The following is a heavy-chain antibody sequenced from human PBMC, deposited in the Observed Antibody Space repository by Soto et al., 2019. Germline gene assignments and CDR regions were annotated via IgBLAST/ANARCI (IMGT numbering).Heavy chain of an antibody. CDR3: AHRVLRTVFGLVTTTAIYFDF. J-gene: IGHJ4*02. CDR1: GFSLTTSGVG. CDR2: IYWDDGK. V-gene: IGHV2-5*02. Sequence: QITLNESGPTVVRPTETLTLTCRFSGFSLTTSGVGVGWIRQSPGKAPEWLALIYWDDGKRYSASLKSRLTISKDTSKNHVVLTVTDLNPTDTATYYCAHRVLRTVFGLVTTTAIYFDFWGQVTPVAVSS. D-gene: IGHD3-3*01.